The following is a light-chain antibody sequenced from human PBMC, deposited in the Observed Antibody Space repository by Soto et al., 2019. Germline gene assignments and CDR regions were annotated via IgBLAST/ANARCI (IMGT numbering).Light chain of an antibody. Sequence: QSVLTQPPSVSAAPGQKGTISCSGSSSNIGNNYVSWYQQLPGTAPKLLIYDDYKRPSGIPDRFSGSKSGTSATLGITGLQTGDEADYYCGTWDSSLSVAVFGGGTQLTVL. J-gene: IGLJ7*01. CDR1: SSNIGNNY. CDR2: DDY. V-gene: IGLV1-51*01. CDR3: GTWDSSLSVAV.